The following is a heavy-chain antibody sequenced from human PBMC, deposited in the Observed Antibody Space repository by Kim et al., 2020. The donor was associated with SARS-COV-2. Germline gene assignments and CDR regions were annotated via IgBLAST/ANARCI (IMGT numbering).Heavy chain of an antibody. CDR1: GFSFSSYG. D-gene: IGHD6-19*01. CDR3: AKGVTSGRLNFFDS. V-gene: IGHV3-30*18. J-gene: IGHJ4*01. CDR2: ISNVGIDK. Sequence: GGSLRLSCAVSGFSFSSYGRHWVRQAPGKGLEWLGVISNVGIDKFYADSVKGRFTIFRDNSNNIVYVQMNSLRPEDTTMYYCAKGVTSGRLNFFDSWGQGTLGTVSA.